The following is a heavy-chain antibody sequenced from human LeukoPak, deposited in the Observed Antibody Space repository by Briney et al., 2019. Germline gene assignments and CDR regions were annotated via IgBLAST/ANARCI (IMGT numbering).Heavy chain of an antibody. V-gene: IGHV3-74*01. CDR1: GVTLSGHS. Sequence: GGSLRLSRVASGVTLSGHSMHWVRQAPRKGLVWVSGISNDGTSTSYADSVKGRFTISRDNAKNTLYLQMHSLRAEDTAVYSCARGWFGPDSCGQGTLVTVSS. CDR2: ISNDGTST. J-gene: IGHJ5*01. CDR3: ARGWFGPDS. D-gene: IGHD3-10*01.